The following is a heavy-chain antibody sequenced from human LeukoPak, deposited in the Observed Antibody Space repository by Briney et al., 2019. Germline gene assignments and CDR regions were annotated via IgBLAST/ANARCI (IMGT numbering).Heavy chain of an antibody. J-gene: IGHJ4*02. CDR2: INPNSGGT. D-gene: IGHD2-15*01. Sequence: ASVKVSCKASGYTFTGYYMHWVRQAPGQGLEWMGRINPNSGGTNYAQKFQGRVTMTRDTSISTAYMELSRLRSDDTAVYYCALKPRGYCSGGRCYIGYWGQGTLVTVSS. CDR3: ALKPRGYCSGGRCYIGY. CDR1: GYTFTGYY. V-gene: IGHV1-2*06.